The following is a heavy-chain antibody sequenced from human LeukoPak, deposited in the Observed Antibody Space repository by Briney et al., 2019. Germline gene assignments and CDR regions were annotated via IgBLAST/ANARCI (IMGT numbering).Heavy chain of an antibody. V-gene: IGHV1-69*13. J-gene: IGHJ4*02. CDR3: ARGRDYYDSSYYFDY. CDR2: IIPIFGTA. CDR1: GGTFSSYA. Sequence: SVKVSCKASGGTFSSYAISWVRQAPGQVLEWMGGIIPIFGTANYAQKFQGRVTITADESTSTAYMELSSLRSEDTAVYYCARGRDYYDSSYYFDYWGQGTLVTVSS. D-gene: IGHD3-22*01.